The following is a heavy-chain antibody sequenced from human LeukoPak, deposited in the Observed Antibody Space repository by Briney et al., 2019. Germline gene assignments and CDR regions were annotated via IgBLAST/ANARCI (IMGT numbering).Heavy chain of an antibody. CDR3: ARENTYYDFWSGSYYYYMDV. CDR2: ISSTDTYI. V-gene: IGHV3-21*01. Sequence: GGSLRLSCAASGFFFSSYSMNWVRQAPGKGLEWVSSISSTDTYIYYADSVKGRFTISRDNAKNSLYLQMNSLRAEDTAVYYCARENTYYDFWSGSYYYYMDVWGKGTTVTVSS. J-gene: IGHJ6*03. D-gene: IGHD3-3*01. CDR1: GFFFSSYS.